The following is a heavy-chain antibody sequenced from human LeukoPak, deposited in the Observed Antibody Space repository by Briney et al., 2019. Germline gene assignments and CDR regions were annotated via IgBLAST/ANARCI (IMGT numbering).Heavy chain of an antibody. D-gene: IGHD3-22*01. CDR2: IYHSGST. Sequence: SETLSLTCAVSGGSISSSNWWSWVRQPPGKGLEWIGQIYHSGSTNYNPSLKSRVTISVDKSKNQFSLKLRSVTAADTAVYYCARVRALSYYDSSGDLFYFDYWGQGTLVTVSS. V-gene: IGHV4-4*02. CDR3: ARVRALSYYDSSGDLFYFDY. CDR1: GGSISSSNW. J-gene: IGHJ4*02.